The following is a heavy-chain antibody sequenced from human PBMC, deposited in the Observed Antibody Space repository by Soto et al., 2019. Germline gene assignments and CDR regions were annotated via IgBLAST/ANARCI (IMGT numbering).Heavy chain of an antibody. CDR3: ARGPDRSGFYLFDY. Sequence: ASVKVSCKASGSTFSNHAVSWVRQAPGQGPEWMGGIIPLSGTTKYPQKFLGRVTVTADESMTTVYMEMNSLRSEGTAIYYCARGPDRSGFYLFDYWGQGTLVTVSS. CDR2: IIPLSGTT. CDR1: GSTFSNHA. D-gene: IGHD3-22*01. V-gene: IGHV1-69*13. J-gene: IGHJ4*02.